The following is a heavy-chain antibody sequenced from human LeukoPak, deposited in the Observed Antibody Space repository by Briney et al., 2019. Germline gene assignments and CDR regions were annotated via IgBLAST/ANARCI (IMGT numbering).Heavy chain of an antibody. D-gene: IGHD2-21*02. CDR3: ARDTYCGGDCFNSGGFDY. J-gene: IGHJ4*02. Sequence: GGSLRLSCAASGFTFSNYGMHWVRQAPGKGLEWVAVISYDGCNKYYADSVKGRFTISRDNSKNTLSLQMNSLRAEDTAVYYCARDTYCGGDCFNSGGFDYWGQGTLVTVSS. V-gene: IGHV3-30*03. CDR2: ISYDGCNK. CDR1: GFTFSNYG.